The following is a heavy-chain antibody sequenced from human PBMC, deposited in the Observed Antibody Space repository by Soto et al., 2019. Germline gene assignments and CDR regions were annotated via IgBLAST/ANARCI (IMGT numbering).Heavy chain of an antibody. CDR1: GFTFSSFE. V-gene: IGHV3-48*03. CDR3: ARDPPLSMIVVVGVDDF. Sequence: GGSLRLSCAASGFTFSSFEMNWVRQAPGKGLEWVSKIGSSGSTIWYADSVKGRFTISRDNAKNSLYLQMNSLRGEDTAVYYCARDPPLSMIVVVGVDDFWGQGTLVTVSS. D-gene: IGHD3-22*01. J-gene: IGHJ4*02. CDR2: IGSSGSTI.